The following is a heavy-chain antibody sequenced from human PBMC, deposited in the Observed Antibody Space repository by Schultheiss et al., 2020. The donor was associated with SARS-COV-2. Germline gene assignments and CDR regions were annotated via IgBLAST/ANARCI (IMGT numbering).Heavy chain of an antibody. J-gene: IGHJ5*02. CDR1: GGSISSGGYS. D-gene: IGHD2-8*01. CDR3: ARDGVWTGGNWFDP. Sequence: SETLSLTCTVSGGSISSGGYSWSWIRQPPGKGLEWIGYIYHSGSTYYNPSLKSRVTISVDTSKNQFSLKLSSVTAADTAVYYCARDGVWTGGNWFDPWGQGTLVTVSS. V-gene: IGHV4-30-2*01. CDR2: IYHSGST.